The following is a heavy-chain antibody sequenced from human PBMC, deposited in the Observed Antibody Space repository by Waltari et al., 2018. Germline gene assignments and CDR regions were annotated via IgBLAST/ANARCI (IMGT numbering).Heavy chain of an antibody. Sequence: EVQLVESGGGLVQPGGSLRLSCAASGFTFSSYWMHWVRQAPGKGLVGVSHIHSDGRSTSYADVVNSRFTNSRDNAKNTLYLQMNSLRAEDTAVYYCARVRLLYTFDYWGQGTLVTVSS. J-gene: IGHJ4*02. CDR2: IHSDGRST. V-gene: IGHV3-74*01. CDR3: ARVRLLYTFDY. D-gene: IGHD2-21*02. CDR1: GFTFSSYW.